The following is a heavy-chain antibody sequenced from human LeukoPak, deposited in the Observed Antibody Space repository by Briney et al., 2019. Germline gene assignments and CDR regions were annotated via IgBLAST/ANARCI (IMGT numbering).Heavy chain of an antibody. CDR2: INTDGSRT. V-gene: IGHV3-74*01. J-gene: IGHJ4*02. Sequence: GGSLRLSCAASGFTFSNFWMHWVRQAPEMGLVWVSRINTDGSRTNSVKGRFTISRDNAKNTLYLQMNSLRAEDTAVYYCAKDTPWWESHYYFDKWGQGTPVTVSS. CDR1: GFTFSNFW. CDR3: AKDTPWWESHYYFDK. D-gene: IGHD1-26*01.